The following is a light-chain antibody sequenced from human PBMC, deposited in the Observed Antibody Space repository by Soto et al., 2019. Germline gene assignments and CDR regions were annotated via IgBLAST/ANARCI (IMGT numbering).Light chain of an antibody. CDR2: DVS. CDR3: MQGTHWPPLT. Sequence: DVVLTQSPLSLPVTLGQPASISCRSRQSLVYSDGNTYLNWFQQRPGRSPRRLIYDVSNRDSGVPDRFSGSGSGTDFTLKITRVEAEDVGVYYCMQGTHWPPLTFGQGTRLEIK. J-gene: IGKJ5*01. V-gene: IGKV2-30*01. CDR1: QSLVYSDGNTY.